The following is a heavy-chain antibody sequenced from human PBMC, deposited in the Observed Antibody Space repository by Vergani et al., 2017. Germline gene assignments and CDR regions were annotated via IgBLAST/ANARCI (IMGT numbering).Heavy chain of an antibody. CDR2: IIPIFGTA. V-gene: IGHV1-69*01. D-gene: IGHD4-23*01. J-gene: IGHJ6*03. CDR1: GGTFSSYA. CDR3: ARGVTTVVSPDHYYYYMDV. Sequence: QVQLVQSGAEVKKPGSSVKVSCKASGGTFSSYAISWVRQAPGQGLEWMGGIIPIFGTANYAQKFQGRVTITADESTSTAYMELSSLRSDDTAVYYCARGVTTVVSPDHYYYYMDVWGKGTTVTVSS.